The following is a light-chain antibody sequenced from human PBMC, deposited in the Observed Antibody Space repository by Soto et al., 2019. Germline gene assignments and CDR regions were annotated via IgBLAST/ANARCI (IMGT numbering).Light chain of an antibody. J-gene: IGKJ2*01. CDR3: QQRGNWPPYT. Sequence: EIVLTQSPATLSSFPGDRVTLSCRASQAVNTRLAWYQHKPGQAPRLLIYLASNRAAGVPARFSGSGSGTDFTLTISSLEPEDFAVYYCQQRGNWPPYTFGQGTKVDIK. V-gene: IGKV3-11*01. CDR1: QAVNTR. CDR2: LAS.